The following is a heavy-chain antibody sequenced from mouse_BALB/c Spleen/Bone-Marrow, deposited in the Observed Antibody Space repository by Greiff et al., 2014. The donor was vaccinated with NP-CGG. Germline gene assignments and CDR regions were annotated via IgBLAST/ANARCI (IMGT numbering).Heavy chain of an antibody. Sequence: VQLKESGAELVKPGASVKLSRTASGFNIKDTYMYWVKQRPEQGLEWIGRIDPANGNTKYDPKLQDKATITADTSSNTAYLQLSSLTSEDTAVYYCARYYYGSSLFAYWGQGTLVTVSA. CDR1: GFNIKDTY. CDR2: IDPANGNT. D-gene: IGHD1-1*01. V-gene: IGHV14-3*02. J-gene: IGHJ3*01. CDR3: ARYYYGSSLFAY.